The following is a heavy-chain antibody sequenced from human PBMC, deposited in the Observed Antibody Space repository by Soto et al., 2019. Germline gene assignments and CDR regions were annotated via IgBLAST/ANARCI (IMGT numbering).Heavy chain of an antibody. CDR1: GGYFSGYY. V-gene: IGHV4-34*01. Sequence: PSETLSLTCAVYGGYFSGYYWSWIRQPPGKELEWIREINHSGSTNYNPSLKSRVTISVDTSKNQFSLKLSSVTAADTAVYYCARVPWGYSSGWRPRPFDYWGQGTLVTVSS. CDR3: ARVPWGYSSGWRPRPFDY. CDR2: INHSGST. J-gene: IGHJ4*02. D-gene: IGHD6-19*01.